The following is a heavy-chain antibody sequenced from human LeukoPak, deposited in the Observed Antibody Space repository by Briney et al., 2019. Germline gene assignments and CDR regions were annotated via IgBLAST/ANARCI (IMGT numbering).Heavy chain of an antibody. J-gene: IGHJ4*02. CDR1: GITFNTYA. D-gene: IGHD2-15*01. CDR3: ATGIKTRPEDYY. V-gene: IGHV3-23*01. CDR2: ISASSGNT. Sequence: GGSLRLSCAASGITFNTYALGWVRQAPGKGLEWVSLISASSGNTYYADSVKGRFTISRDNPKSTLYLRMNTLTVEDTAMYYCATGIKTRPEDYYWGQGTLVTVSS.